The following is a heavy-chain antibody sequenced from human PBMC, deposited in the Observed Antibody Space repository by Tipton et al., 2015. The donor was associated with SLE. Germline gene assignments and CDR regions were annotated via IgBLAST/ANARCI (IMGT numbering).Heavy chain of an antibody. J-gene: IGHJ2*01. D-gene: IGHD2-21*02. V-gene: IGHV1-69*06. Sequence: QLVQSGAEVKKPGASVKVSCKASGYTFTSYGISWVRQAPGQGLEWMGGSIPIFGTANYAQKFQGRVTMTADKSTSTAYMELSSLRSEDTAVYYCARAPRVVGTAKRDWYFDLWGRSTLVTVSS. CDR2: SIPIFGTA. CDR3: ARAPRVVGTAKRDWYFDL. CDR1: GYTFTSYG.